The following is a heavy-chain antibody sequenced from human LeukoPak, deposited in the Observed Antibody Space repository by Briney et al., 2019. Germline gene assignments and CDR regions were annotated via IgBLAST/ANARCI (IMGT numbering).Heavy chain of an antibody. Sequence: PGGSLRLSCAASGFTFSSYSMNWVRQAPGKGLEWVSYISGSSSTIYYADPVKGRFTISRDNSKNTLYLQMNSLRAEDTAVYYCAKTRRGYYYDSSGYYSYWGQGTLVTVSS. D-gene: IGHD3-22*01. V-gene: IGHV3-48*01. J-gene: IGHJ4*02. CDR2: ISGSSSTI. CDR3: AKTRRGYYYDSSGYYSY. CDR1: GFTFSSYS.